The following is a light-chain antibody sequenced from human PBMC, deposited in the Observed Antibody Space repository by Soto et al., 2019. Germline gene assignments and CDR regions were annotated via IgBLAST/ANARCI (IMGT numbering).Light chain of an antibody. CDR1: QSVSSY. CDR3: QQRSNWST. J-gene: IGKJ5*01. V-gene: IGKV3-11*01. Sequence: EIVLTQSPATLSLSPGERATLSCRASQSVSSYLAWYQQKPGQAPRLRIYEASNRATGIPARFSGSGSGTDFTLTISSLEPEDSAVYYCQQRSNWSTFGQGTRLEIK. CDR2: EAS.